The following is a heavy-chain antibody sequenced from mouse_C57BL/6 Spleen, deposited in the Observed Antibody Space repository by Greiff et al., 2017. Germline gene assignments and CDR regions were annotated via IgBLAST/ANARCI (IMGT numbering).Heavy chain of an antibody. CDR1: GYTFTSYW. D-gene: IGHD1-1*01. CDR2: IYPSDSET. CDR3: ARGGYGSSYFDY. V-gene: IGHV1-61*01. Sequence: VQLQQPGAELVRPGSSVKLSCKASGYTFTSYWMDWVKLRPGQGLEWIGNIYPSDSETHYNQKFKDKATLTVDKSSSTAYMQLSSLTSEDSAVYYCARGGYGSSYFDYWGQGTTLTVSS. J-gene: IGHJ2*01.